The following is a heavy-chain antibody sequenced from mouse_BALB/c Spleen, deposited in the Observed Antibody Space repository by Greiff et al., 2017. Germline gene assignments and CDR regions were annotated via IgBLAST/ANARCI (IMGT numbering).Heavy chain of an antibody. J-gene: IGHJ2*01. CDR3: AREGYRYAYYFDY. D-gene: IGHD2-14*01. Sequence: SGPELVKPGASVRISCKASGYTFTSYYIHWVRQRPGQGLEWIGWIYPGNVNTKYNEKFKGKATLTADKSSSTAYMQLSSLTSEDSAVYFCAREGYRYAYYFDYWGQGTTLTVSS. CDR2: IYPGNVNT. V-gene: IGHV1S56*01. CDR1: GYTFTSYY.